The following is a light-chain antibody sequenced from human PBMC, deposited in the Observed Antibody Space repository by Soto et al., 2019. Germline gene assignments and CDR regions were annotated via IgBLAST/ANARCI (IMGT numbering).Light chain of an antibody. J-gene: IGKJ4*01. CDR1: QGISSY. Sequence: DIQLTQSPSFLCASVGDRVTITCRVSQGISSYLAWYQQKPGKAPKLLIYAASTLQSGVPSRFSGSGSGTEFTLTISSLQPEDFATYYCQQLNIYPLPFPGGTKVEIK. CDR3: QQLNIYPLP. V-gene: IGKV1-9*01. CDR2: AAS.